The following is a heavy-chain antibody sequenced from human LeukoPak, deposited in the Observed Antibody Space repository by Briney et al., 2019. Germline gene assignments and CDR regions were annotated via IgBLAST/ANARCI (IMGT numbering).Heavy chain of an antibody. D-gene: IGHD1-26*01. V-gene: IGHV1-69*13. CDR2: IIPIFGTA. CDR1: GGPFSSYA. J-gene: IGHJ4*02. Sequence: ASVKVSCKASGGPFSSYAISWVRPAPGQGPEWMGGIIPIFGTANYAQKFQGRVTITADESTSTAYMELSSLRSEDTAVYYCAGYSGSYPMDYWGQGTLVTVSS. CDR3: AGYSGSYPMDY.